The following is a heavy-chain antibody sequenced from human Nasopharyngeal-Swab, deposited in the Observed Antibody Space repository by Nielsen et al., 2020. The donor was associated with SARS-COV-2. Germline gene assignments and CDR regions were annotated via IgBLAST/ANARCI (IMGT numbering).Heavy chain of an antibody. CDR2: IYYSGST. D-gene: IGHD3-22*01. Sequence: SETLSLTCTVSSGSISSGSYYWSWIRQPPGKGLEWIGSIYYSGSTYYNPSLKSRVTISVDTSKNQFSLKLSSVTAADTAVYYCARQWYYDSSGYRGGFDPWGQGTLVTVSS. CDR1: SGSISSGSYY. J-gene: IGHJ5*02. V-gene: IGHV4-39*01. CDR3: ARQWYYDSSGYRGGFDP.